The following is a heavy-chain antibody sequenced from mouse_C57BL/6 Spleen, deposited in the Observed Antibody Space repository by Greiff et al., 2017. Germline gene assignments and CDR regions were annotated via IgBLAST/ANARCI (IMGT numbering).Heavy chain of an antibody. CDR1: GFTFSDYG. J-gene: IGHJ4*01. CDR3: ARHSPRDYYAMDY. Sequence: EVQGVESGGGLVKPGGSLKLSCAASGFTFSDYGMHWVRQAPETGLEWVSYISSGSSTIYYADTVKGRFTISRDNAKNTLFLQMTSLRSEDTAMYYCARHSPRDYYAMDYWGQGTSVTVSS. CDR2: ISSGSSTI. D-gene: IGHD3-3*01. V-gene: IGHV5-17*01.